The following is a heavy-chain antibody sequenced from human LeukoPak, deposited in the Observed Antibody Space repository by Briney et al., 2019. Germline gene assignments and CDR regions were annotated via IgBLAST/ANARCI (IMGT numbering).Heavy chain of an antibody. D-gene: IGHD6-19*01. CDR1: GFTFSSYS. V-gene: IGHV3-48*04. CDR2: ISSSSSTI. J-gene: IGHJ4*02. CDR3: AREDSSGWYPY. Sequence: GGSLRLSCAASGFTFSSYSMNWVRQAPGKGLEWVSYISSSSSTIYYADSVKGRFTISRDNAKNSLYLQMNSLRAEDTAVYYCAREDSSGWYPYWGQGTLVTVSS.